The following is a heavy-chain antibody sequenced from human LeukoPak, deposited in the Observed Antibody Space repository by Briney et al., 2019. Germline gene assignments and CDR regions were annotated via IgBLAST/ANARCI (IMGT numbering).Heavy chain of an antibody. Sequence: GGSLRLSCAASGFTFSNYAMSWVRQAPGKGLEWVSAISGGGDSSYYADSVKGRFTISRDNAKNSLYLQMNSLRAEDTAVYYCAGEGYGDHDGDYWGQGTLVTVSS. CDR3: AGEGYGDHDGDY. CDR1: GFTFSNYA. D-gene: IGHD4-17*01. CDR2: ISGGGDSS. V-gene: IGHV3-23*01. J-gene: IGHJ4*02.